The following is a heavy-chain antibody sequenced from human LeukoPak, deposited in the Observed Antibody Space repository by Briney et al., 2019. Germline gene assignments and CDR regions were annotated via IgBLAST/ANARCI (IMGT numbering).Heavy chain of an antibody. D-gene: IGHD3-3*01. CDR2: ISCNSGSI. CDR1: GFTFDDYA. Sequence: GRSLRLSCAASGFTFDDYAMRWVRHAPGKGLEWVSGISCNSGSIGYADSVKGRFTISRDNAKNSLYLQMNSLRAEDTALYYCANFDFWSGETVWGQGTLVTVSS. CDR3: ANFDFWSGETV. J-gene: IGHJ4*02. V-gene: IGHV3-9*01.